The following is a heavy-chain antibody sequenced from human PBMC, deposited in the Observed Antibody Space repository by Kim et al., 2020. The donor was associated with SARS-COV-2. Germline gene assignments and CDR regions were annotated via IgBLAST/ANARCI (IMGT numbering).Heavy chain of an antibody. D-gene: IGHD3-10*01. J-gene: IGHJ6*02. Sequence: GGSLRLSCAASGFTFSSYAMSWVRQAPGKGLEWVSAISGSGGSTYYADSVKGRFTISRDNSKNTLYLQMNSLRAEDTAVYYCAKCGGYGSGSYVVMDVWGQGTTVTVSS. V-gene: IGHV3-23*01. CDR2: ISGSGGST. CDR1: GFTFSSYA. CDR3: AKCGGYGSGSYVVMDV.